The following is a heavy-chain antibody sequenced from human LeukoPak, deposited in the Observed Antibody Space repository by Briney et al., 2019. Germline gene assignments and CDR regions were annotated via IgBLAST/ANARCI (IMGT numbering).Heavy chain of an antibody. V-gene: IGHV4-59*11. CDR2: IYYSGST. CDR1: GGSISSHY. Sequence: SETLSLTCTVSGGSISSHYWSWIRQPPGKGLEWIGYIYYSGSTNYNPPLKSRVTISVDTSKNQFSLKLSSVTAADTAVYYCARVTSYYYYMDVWGKGTTVTVSS. J-gene: IGHJ6*03. CDR3: ARVTSYYYYMDV.